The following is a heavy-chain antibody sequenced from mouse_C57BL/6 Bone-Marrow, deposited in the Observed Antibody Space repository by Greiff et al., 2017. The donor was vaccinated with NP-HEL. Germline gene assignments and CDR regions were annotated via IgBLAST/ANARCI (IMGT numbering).Heavy chain of an antibody. CDR2: INSDGGST. Sequence: EVKVVESGGGLVQPGESLKLSCESNEYEFPSHDMSWVRKTPEKRLELVAAINSDGGSTYYPDTMERRFIISRDNTKKTLYLQMSSLRSEDTALYYCARSSYPYYAMDYWGQGTSVTVSS. CDR1: EYEFPSHD. J-gene: IGHJ4*01. CDR3: ARSSYPYYAMDY. V-gene: IGHV5-2*01. D-gene: IGHD6-1*01.